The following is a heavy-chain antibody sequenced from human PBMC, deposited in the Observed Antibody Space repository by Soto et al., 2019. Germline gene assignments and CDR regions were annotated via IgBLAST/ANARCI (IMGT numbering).Heavy chain of an antibody. D-gene: IGHD2-15*01. V-gene: IGHV4-34*01. Sequence: SETLSVTCAVYCGSFSGYYWSWIRQPPGKGLEWIGEINHSGSTNYNPSLKSRVTISVDTSKNQFSLKLSSVTAADTAVYYCARGPVVVVAATTISFDYWGQGTLVTVSS. CDR3: ARGPVVVVAATTISFDY. CDR1: CGSFSGYY. J-gene: IGHJ4*02. CDR2: INHSGST.